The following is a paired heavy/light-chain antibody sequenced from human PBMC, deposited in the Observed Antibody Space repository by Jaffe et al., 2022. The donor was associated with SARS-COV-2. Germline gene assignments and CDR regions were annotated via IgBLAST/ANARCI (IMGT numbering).Heavy chain of an antibody. J-gene: IGHJ6*02. V-gene: IGHV3-33*05. CDR1: GFTFRNYD. CDR3: GSGLRAMRTSGSHALDV. Sequence: SGGGVARPGGSLRLSCAASGFTFRNYDVLWVRQAPGKGLEWVAIVAFDGSAQYYADFVKGRFSLSIDNSGTTVSLQTTGLTGEDTAMYFCGSGLRAMRTSGSHALDVWGPGISVTVSS. CDR2: VAFDGSAQ.
Light chain of an antibody. CDR2: ETK. CDR1: GLGNQF. J-gene: IGLJ2*01. Sequence: DLTQTPSVSVAPGQTAIITCSGRGLGNQFVSWYQQQPGQSPTLIISETKKRPSDIPERFSGSSSGDTATLTITGAQTTDEADYYCQAWDKSAVVFGGGTRLTVL. CDR3: QAWDKSAVV. V-gene: IGLV3-1*01.